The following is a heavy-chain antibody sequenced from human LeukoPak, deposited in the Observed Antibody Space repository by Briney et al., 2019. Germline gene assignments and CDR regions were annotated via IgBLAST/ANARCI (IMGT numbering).Heavy chain of an antibody. CDR2: INYSGST. CDR3: ARIRSYYDSGYYPYYIDY. J-gene: IGHJ4*02. D-gene: IGHD3-22*01. Sequence: SETLSLTCSISGGSVSSNDYYWGWIRQPPGRGVGWIGTINYSGSTYYKASLKSRVTISIDTAKKQSSLTLSSVTAADTAVYYCARIRSYYDSGYYPYYIDYWGRGILVTVSS. CDR1: GGSVSSNDYY. V-gene: IGHV4-39*07.